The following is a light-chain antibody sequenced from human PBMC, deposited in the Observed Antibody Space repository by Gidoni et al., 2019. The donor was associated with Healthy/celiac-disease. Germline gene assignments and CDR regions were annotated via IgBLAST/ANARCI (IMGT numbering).Light chain of an antibody. CDR1: SGSVSTSYY. V-gene: IGLV8-61*01. CDR2: ITN. J-gene: IGLJ3*02. CDR3: VLYMGSCIS. Sequence: QTVVTQEPSFSVSPGGTVTLTCGLSSGSVSTSYYPSWYQQTPGQAPRTRIYITNTRSSGVPDRFSGSILGNKAALTITGAQADDESDYYCVLYMGSCISFGGGTKLTVL.